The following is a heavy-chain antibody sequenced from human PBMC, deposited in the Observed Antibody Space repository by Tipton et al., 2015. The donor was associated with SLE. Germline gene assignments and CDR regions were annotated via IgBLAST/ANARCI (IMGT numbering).Heavy chain of an antibody. J-gene: IGHJ5*02. D-gene: IGHD5-18*01. CDR1: GFTFSSYS. CDR2: ISSSSSYI. CDR3: ARGKDDTAMAKGWFDP. Sequence: GSLRLSCAASGFTFSSYSMNWVRQAPGKGLEWVSSISSSSSYIYYADSVKGRFTISRDNAKNSLYLQMNSLRAEDTAVYYCARGKDDTAMAKGWFDPWGQGTLVTVSS. V-gene: IGHV3-21*01.